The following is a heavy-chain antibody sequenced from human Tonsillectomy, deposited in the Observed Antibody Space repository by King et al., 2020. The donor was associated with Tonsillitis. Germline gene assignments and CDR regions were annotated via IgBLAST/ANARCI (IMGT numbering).Heavy chain of an antibody. CDR2: ISPSGRDI. CDR1: GFTFTDYY. CDR3: ARLPSPSYDYMDV. Sequence: VQQVESGGGLVKPGRSLRLSCAASGFTFTDYYMTWIRQAPGKGLEWLSYISPSGRDIDYADSVKGRFTISRDNTRKSLFLEMTSLRAEDTAVYYCARLPSPSYDYMDVWGKGTTVTVSS. J-gene: IGHJ6*03. V-gene: IGHV3-11*01.